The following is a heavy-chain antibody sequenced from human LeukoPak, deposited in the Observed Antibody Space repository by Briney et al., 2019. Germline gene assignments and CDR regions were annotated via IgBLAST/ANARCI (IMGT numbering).Heavy chain of an antibody. CDR2: INPNSGGT. Sequence: GASVKVSCKASGYTFTVYYMHWVRQAPGQGLEWMGWINPNSGGTNYAQKFQGRVTMTRDTSISTAYMELSRLRSDDTAVYYCARVLQTMGGGSCYSLRYWGQGTLVTVSS. CDR3: ARVLQTMGGGSCYSLRY. J-gene: IGHJ4*02. V-gene: IGHV1-2*02. CDR1: GYTFTVYY. D-gene: IGHD2-15*01.